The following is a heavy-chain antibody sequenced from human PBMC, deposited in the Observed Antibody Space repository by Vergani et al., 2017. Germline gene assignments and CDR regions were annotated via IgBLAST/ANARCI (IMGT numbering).Heavy chain of an antibody. V-gene: IGHV3-74*02. Sequence: VQLVESGGGVVQPGRSLRLSCEASGFTFSYYSMHWVRQAPGKGLVWVSRINSDGSSTTYADSVKGRFTISRDNAKNTLYLQMNSLRAEDTAVYYCARFVYFYYALDVWGQGTTVTVSS. CDR1: GFTFSYYS. J-gene: IGHJ6*02. CDR3: ARFVYFYYALDV. CDR2: INSDGSST. D-gene: IGHD3-10*01.